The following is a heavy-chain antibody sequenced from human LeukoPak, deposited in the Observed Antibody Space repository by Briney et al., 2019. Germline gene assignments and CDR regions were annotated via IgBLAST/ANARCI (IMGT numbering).Heavy chain of an antibody. V-gene: IGHV4-34*01. CDR3: ARLRLNTMVRGVISWFDP. D-gene: IGHD3-10*01. J-gene: IGHJ5*02. CDR2: INHSGST. CDR1: GGSFSGYY. Sequence: PSETLSLTCAVYGGSFSGYYWSWIRQPPGKGLEWIGEINHSGSTNYNPSLKSRVTISVDTSKNQFSLKLSSVTAADTAVYYCARLRLNTMVRGVISWFDPWGQGTLVTVSS.